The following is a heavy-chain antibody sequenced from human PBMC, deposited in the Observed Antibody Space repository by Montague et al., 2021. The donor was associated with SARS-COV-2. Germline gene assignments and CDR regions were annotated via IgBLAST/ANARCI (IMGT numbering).Heavy chain of an antibody. V-gene: IGHV4-39*07. CDR3: ARVGRQQLVRLSGMDV. Sequence: ETLSLTCTVSGGSISSSSYYWGWIRQPPGKGLEWIGSIYYSGSTYYNPSLKSRVTISVDTSKNQFSLKLSSVAAADTAVYYCARVGRQQLVRLSGMDVWGQGTTVTVSS. J-gene: IGHJ6*02. CDR1: GGSISSSSYY. D-gene: IGHD6-13*01. CDR2: IYYSGST.